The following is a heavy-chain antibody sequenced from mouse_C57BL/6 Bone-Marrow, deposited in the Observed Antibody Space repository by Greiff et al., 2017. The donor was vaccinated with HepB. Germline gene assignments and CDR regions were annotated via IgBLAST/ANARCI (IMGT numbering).Heavy chain of an antibody. J-gene: IGHJ4*01. CDR3: ARPSTMVTTNYAMDY. CDR2: INPSNGGT. V-gene: IGHV1-53*01. CDR1: GYTFTSYW. D-gene: IGHD2-2*01. Sequence: QVQLQQPGTELVKPGASVKLSCKASGYTFTSYWMHWVKQRPGQGLEWIGNINPSNGGTNYNEKFKSKATLTVDKSSSTAYMQRSSLTSEDSAVYYCARPSTMVTTNYAMDYWGQGTSVTVSA.